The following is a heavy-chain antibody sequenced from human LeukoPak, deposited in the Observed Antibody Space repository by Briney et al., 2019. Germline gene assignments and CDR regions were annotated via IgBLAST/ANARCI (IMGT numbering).Heavy chain of an antibody. CDR1: GGSISGFY. CDR3: ARDSGPWGVFDP. Sequence: SETLSLICTVSGGSISGFYWSWIRQPPGKGLEWIGYMSDNGATTYNPSLKSRVTISIDMSNNHFSLTLKSVTAADKAVNYSARDSGPWGVFDPWGQGTLVTVSS. V-gene: IGHV4-59*01. J-gene: IGHJ5*02. CDR2: MSDNGAT. D-gene: IGHD3-10*01.